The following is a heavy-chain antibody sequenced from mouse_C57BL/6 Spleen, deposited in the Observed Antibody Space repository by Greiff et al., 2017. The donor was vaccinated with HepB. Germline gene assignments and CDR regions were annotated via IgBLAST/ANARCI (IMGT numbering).Heavy chain of an antibody. D-gene: IGHD3-2*02. J-gene: IGHJ2*01. CDR2: IYPRSGNT. CDR3: ARWTAQAPGFDY. Sequence: QVQLQQSGAELARPGASVKLSCKASGYTFTSYGISWVKQRTGQGLEWIGEIYPRSGNTYYNEKFKGKATLTADKSSSTAYMELRSLTSEDSAVYFCARWTAQAPGFDYWGQGTTVTVSS. V-gene: IGHV1-81*01. CDR1: GYTFTSYG.